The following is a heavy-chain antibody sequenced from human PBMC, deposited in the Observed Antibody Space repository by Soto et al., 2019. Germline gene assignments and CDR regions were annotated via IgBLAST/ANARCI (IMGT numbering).Heavy chain of an antibody. CDR3: AAGLYYDFWSGYGETHYFDY. Sequence: ASVKVSCKASGFTFTSSAVQWVRQARGQRLEWIGWIVVGSGNTNYAQKFQERVTITRDMSTSTAYMELSSLRSEDTAVYYCAAGLYYDFWSGYGETHYFDYWGQGTLVTVSS. D-gene: IGHD3-3*01. J-gene: IGHJ4*02. CDR2: IVVGSGNT. CDR1: GFTFTSSA. V-gene: IGHV1-58*01.